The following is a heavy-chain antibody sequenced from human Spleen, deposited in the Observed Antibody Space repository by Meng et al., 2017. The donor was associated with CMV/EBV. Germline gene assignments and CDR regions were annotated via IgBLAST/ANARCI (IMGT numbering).Heavy chain of an antibody. V-gene: IGHV3-48*03. CDR1: GFTFSSYE. D-gene: IGHD1-26*01. Sequence: GESLKISCAASGFTFSSYEMNWVRQAPGKGLEWVSYISTSGSTIYYADSVKGRFTISRDNAKNSLYLQMYSLRVEDTAVYYCARDGRSGSYYAYYFDYWGQGTLVTVSS. CDR2: ISTSGSTI. J-gene: IGHJ4*02. CDR3: ARDGRSGSYYAYYFDY.